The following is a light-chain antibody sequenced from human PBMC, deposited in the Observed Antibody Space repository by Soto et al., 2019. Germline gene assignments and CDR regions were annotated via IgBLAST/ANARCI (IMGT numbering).Light chain of an antibody. CDR3: QQYNSYSIT. CDR2: AAS. J-gene: IGKJ5*01. V-gene: IGKV1-9*01. Sequence: IQLTQSPSSLSASVGDRVTITCLASQDIAIYLAWYQQKPGEAPKLLIYAASTLYGGVPSRFSGSGSGTDFALTITSLQAEDFATYYCQQYNSYSITFGQGTRLEIK. CDR1: QDIAIY.